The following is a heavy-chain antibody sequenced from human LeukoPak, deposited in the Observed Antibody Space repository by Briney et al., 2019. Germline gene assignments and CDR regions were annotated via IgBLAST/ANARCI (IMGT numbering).Heavy chain of an antibody. J-gene: IGHJ5*02. V-gene: IGHV4-59*01. CDR3: ARVGYGSGSWGWFDP. Sequence: PSETLSLTCTVSGGSISGFFWTWIRQSPGKGLEYIGYIYYSGTTDYNPTLKSRVSMSVDTSKNQFFLNLTSVTAADTAIYYCARVGYGSGSWGWFDPWGKGTLVTVSS. D-gene: IGHD3-10*01. CDR2: IYYSGTT. CDR1: GGSISGFF.